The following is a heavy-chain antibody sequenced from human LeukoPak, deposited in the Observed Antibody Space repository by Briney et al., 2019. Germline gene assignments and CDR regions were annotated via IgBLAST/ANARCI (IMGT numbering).Heavy chain of an antibody. J-gene: IGHJ4*02. CDR3: ARLDGTAWLMDH. D-gene: IGHD3-9*01. Sequence: SETLSLTCTVSGGSISNGDYYWNWVRQHPGKGLEWIGYIYYSGTTYYNPSLKSRVTISVDTSKSQFSLRLATVTAADTAVYYCARLDGTAWLMDHWGQGTLVTVSS. CDR1: GGSISNGDYY. CDR2: IYYSGTT. V-gene: IGHV4-31*03.